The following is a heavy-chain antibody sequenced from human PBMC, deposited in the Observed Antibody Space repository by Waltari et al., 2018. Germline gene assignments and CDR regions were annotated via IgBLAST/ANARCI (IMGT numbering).Heavy chain of an antibody. CDR2: ITSGGSST. D-gene: IGHD1-26*01. J-gene: IGHJ4*02. Sequence: EVQLVESGGGLVQPGGSLRLSCAASGFTFSSYWMHWLRQAPGEGLVWVSSITSGGSSTSYAEAVKGRFTISRDNAKNTLYLQMNGLRVEDTAVYYCGRVTSGSPDYWGQGTLVTVSS. CDR1: GFTFSSYW. V-gene: IGHV3-74*01. CDR3: GRVTSGSPDY.